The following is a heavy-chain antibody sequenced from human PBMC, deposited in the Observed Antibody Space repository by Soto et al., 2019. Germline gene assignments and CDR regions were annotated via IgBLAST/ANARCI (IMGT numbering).Heavy chain of an antibody. CDR1: GGTFSSYA. J-gene: IGHJ3*02. V-gene: IGHV1-69*06. D-gene: IGHD2-15*01. CDR2: IIPIFGTA. CDR3: ARQGLNIVVVVAATGAFDI. Sequence: EASVKVSCKASGGTFSSYAISWVRQAPGQGLEWMGGIIPIFGTANYAQKFQGRVTITADKSTSTAYMELSSLRSEDTAVYYCARQGLNIVVVVAATGAFDIWGQGTMVTVSS.